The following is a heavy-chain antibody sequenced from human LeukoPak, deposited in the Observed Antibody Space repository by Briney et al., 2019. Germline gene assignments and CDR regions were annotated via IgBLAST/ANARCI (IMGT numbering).Heavy chain of an antibody. CDR3: AELGITMIGGV. Sequence: GGSLRLSCAASGFTFSSYWMHWVRQAPGKGLVWLSRINSDGYSISYADSVKGRFTNSRDNAKNSLYLQMNSLRAEDTAVYYCAELGITMIGGVWGKGTTVTISS. CDR1: GFTFSSYW. J-gene: IGHJ6*04. D-gene: IGHD3-10*02. CDR2: INSDGYSI. V-gene: IGHV3-74*01.